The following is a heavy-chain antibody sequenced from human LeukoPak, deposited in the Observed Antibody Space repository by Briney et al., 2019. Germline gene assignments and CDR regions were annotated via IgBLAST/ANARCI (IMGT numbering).Heavy chain of an antibody. Sequence: SQTLSLTCTVSGGSISSGGHYWSWIRQPPGKGLEWIGYIYYSGSTNYNPSLKSRVTISVDTSKNQFSLKLSSVTAADTAVYYCARGQQAHTMYFDYWGQGTLVTVSS. CDR1: GGSISSGGHY. D-gene: IGHD6-13*01. V-gene: IGHV4-61*08. CDR3: ARGQQAHTMYFDY. J-gene: IGHJ4*02. CDR2: IYYSGST.